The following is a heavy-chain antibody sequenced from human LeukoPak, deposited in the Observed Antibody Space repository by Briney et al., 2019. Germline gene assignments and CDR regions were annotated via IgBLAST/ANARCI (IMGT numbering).Heavy chain of an antibody. D-gene: IGHD6-19*01. CDR3: ARYPYLPGIPVGGAIYYYYYMDV. CDR2: INHSGGT. CDR1: GGFFSGNY. J-gene: IGHJ6*03. V-gene: IGHV4-34*01. Sequence: AETLTLTCSVYGGFFSGNYWTWIRQPPGKGLEWIGEINHSGGTKYNPSLQSRVTMSVDTSKSHFSLKLSSVTAADTAVYYCARYPYLPGIPVGGAIYYYYYMDVWGKGTTVTVSS.